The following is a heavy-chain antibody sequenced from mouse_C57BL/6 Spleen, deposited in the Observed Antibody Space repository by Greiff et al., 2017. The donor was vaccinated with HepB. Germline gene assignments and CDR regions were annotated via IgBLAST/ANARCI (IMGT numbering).Heavy chain of an antibody. D-gene: IGHD2-2*01. J-gene: IGHJ3*01. CDR3: ARPSTMVTGGFAY. V-gene: IGHV1-82*01. Sequence: VKLMESGPELVKPGASVKISCKASGYAFSSSWMNWVKQRPGKGLEWIGRIYPGDGDTNYNGKFKGKATLTADKSSSTAYMQLSSLTSEDSAVYFCARPSTMVTGGFAYWGQGTLVTVSA. CDR2: IYPGDGDT. CDR1: GYAFSSSW.